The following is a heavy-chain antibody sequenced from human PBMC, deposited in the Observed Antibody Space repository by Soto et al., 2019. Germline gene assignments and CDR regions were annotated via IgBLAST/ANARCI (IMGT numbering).Heavy chain of an antibody. V-gene: IGHV5-51*01. CDR1: GYRVSIYW. D-gene: IGHD3-10*01. Sequence: PGESLKISCNGSGYRVSIYWIGWVRQRPGKGLEWMGIIYPDDSDTRYSPSFQGQVTISVDDSLSTAYLQWSSLKASDTAMYYCARHPAYKVDNHGYYSDYWGQGTLVTVSS. CDR3: ARHPAYKVDNHGYYSDY. J-gene: IGHJ4*02. CDR2: IYPDDSDT.